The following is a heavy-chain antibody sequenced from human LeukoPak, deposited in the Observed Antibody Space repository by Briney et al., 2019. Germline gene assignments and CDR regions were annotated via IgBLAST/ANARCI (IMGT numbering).Heavy chain of an antibody. D-gene: IGHD3-22*01. CDR1: GFTFSDYY. CDR2: ISSSGSTI. J-gene: IGHJ4*02. V-gene: IGHV3-11*04. Sequence: GGSLRLSCAASGFTFSDYYMSWIRQAPGKGLEWVSYISSSGSTIYYADSVKGRFTTSRDNAKNSLYLQMNSLRAEDTAVYYCARAGLRTYYDSSGYYGDYWGQGTLVTVSS. CDR3: ARAGLRTYYDSSGYYGDY.